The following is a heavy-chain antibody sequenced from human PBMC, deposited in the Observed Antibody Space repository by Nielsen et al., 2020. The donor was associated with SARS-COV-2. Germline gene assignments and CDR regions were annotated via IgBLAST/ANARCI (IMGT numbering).Heavy chain of an antibody. CDR3: ARDGSSGWFEYFQH. CDR1: GFTFSDYY. Sequence: GGSLRLSCAASGFTFSDYYMSWIRQAPGKGLEWVSYISSSGSTIYYADSVKGRFTISRDNAKNSLYLQMNSLRAEDTAVYYCARDGSSGWFEYFQHWGQGTLVTVSS. J-gene: IGHJ1*01. V-gene: IGHV3-11*04. CDR2: ISSSGSTI. D-gene: IGHD6-19*01.